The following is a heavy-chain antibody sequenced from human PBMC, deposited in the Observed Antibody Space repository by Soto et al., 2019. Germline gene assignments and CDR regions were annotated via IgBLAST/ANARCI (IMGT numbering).Heavy chain of an antibody. CDR3: ARLGAHYYYYYGMDV. V-gene: IGHV4-34*01. Sequence: QVQLQQWGAGLLKPSETLSLTCAVYGGSFSGYYWSWLRQPPGKGLEWIGEINHSGSTNYNPSLKSRVTISVDTSKNQFSLKLSSVTAADTAVYYCARLGAHYYYYYGMDVWGQGTTVTVSS. J-gene: IGHJ6*02. CDR1: GGSFSGYY. CDR2: INHSGST. D-gene: IGHD1-26*01.